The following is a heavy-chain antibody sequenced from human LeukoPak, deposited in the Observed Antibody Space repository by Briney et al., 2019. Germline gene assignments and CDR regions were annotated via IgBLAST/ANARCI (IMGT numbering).Heavy chain of an antibody. J-gene: IGHJ5*02. Sequence: ASVKVSCKASGYTFTGYYMHWVRQAPGQGLEWMGWINPNSGGTNYAQKFQGRVAMTGDTSISTAYMELSRLRSDDTAVYYCARGYCSGGTCYLVENWLDPWGQGTLVTVSS. CDR2: INPNSGGT. CDR3: ARGYCSGGTCYLVENWLDP. D-gene: IGHD2-15*01. V-gene: IGHV1-2*02. CDR1: GYTFTGYY.